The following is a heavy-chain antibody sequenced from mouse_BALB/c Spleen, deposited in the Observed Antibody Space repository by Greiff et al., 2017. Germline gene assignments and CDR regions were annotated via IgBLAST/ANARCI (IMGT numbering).Heavy chain of an antibody. CDR2: ISYSGST. CDR3: ARRNYGSSDAMDY. V-gene: IGHV3-8*02. CDR1: GDSITSGY. D-gene: IGHD1-1*01. J-gene: IGHJ4*01. Sequence: EVMLVESGPSLVKPSQTLSLTCSVTGDSITSGYWNWIRKFPGNKLEYMGYISYSGSTYYNPSLKSRISITRDTSKNQYYLQLNSVTTEDTATYYCARRNYGSSDAMDYWGQGTSVTVSS.